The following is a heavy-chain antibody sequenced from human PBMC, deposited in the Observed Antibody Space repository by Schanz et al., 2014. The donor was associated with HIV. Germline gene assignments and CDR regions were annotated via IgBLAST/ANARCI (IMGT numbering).Heavy chain of an antibody. CDR1: GFTFDDYA. V-gene: IGHV3-9*01. CDR2: ISWNSGSI. J-gene: IGHJ4*02. D-gene: IGHD3-22*01. CDR3: AKAPNYYDSSGYFDY. Sequence: EVQLVESGGGLVQPGRSLRLSCAASGFTFDDYAMHWVRQAPGKGLKWVSGISWNSGSIGYADSVKGRFTISRDNAKNSLYLQMNSLRAEDTALYYCAKAPNYYDSSGYFDYWGQGTLVTVSS.